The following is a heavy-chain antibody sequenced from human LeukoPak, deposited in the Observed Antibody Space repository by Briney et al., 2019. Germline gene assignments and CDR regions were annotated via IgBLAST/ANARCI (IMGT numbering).Heavy chain of an antibody. V-gene: IGHV3-21*06. CDR2: ISSSSSYI. CDR3: ARDRDQLRYFDWSLDY. Sequence: GGSLRLSCASSGFTFSSYSMNCGRQAPGKGLDWVSSISSSSSYIYYADSVKGRFTISRDNAKNSLYLQMNSLRAEDTAVYYCARDRDQLRYFDWSLDYWGQGTLVTVSS. J-gene: IGHJ4*02. D-gene: IGHD3-9*01. CDR1: GFTFSSYS.